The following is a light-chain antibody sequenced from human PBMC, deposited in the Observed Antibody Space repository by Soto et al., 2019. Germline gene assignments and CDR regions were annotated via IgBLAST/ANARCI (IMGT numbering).Light chain of an antibody. J-gene: IGLJ2*01. CDR3: FSYTTSDTVL. CDR1: SSDIGAYDY. CDR2: AVH. V-gene: IGLV2-14*01. Sequence: QSALTQAASVSGSPGQSITISCTGTSSDIGAYDYVSWYQQRPGKAPKLMIYAVHNRPSGSSSRFSGSRSGNTASLTISGLQAEDEAVYYCFSYTTSDTVLFGGGTKLTVL.